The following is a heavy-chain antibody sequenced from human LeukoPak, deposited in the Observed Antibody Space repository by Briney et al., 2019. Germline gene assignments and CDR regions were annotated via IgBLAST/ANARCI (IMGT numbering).Heavy chain of an antibody. CDR2: IGISSGNT. CDR1: GFTFDDYA. CDR3: ARDTKYAFDN. J-gene: IGHJ4*02. Sequence: GGSLRLSCAASGFTFDDYAMHWVRQAPGKGLEWISYIGISSGNTKYADSVKGRFTISGDKAKNSVYLQMNSLRVEDTAVYYCARDTKYAFDNWGQGTLVTVSS. V-gene: IGHV3-11*06. D-gene: IGHD2-2*01.